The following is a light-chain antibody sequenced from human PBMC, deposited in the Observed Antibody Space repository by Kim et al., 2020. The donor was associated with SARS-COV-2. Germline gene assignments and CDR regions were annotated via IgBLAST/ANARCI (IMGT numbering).Light chain of an antibody. CDR3: QVWDTISDHVV. V-gene: IGLV3-21*03. CDR1: NLGSKS. Sequence: APRRTARIPCGGNNLGSKSVHWYRQKPGPAPVLVVYDDTNRPSGIPERFSGSNSGNTATLTITRVEAGDEADYYCQVWDTISDHVVFGGGTQLTVL. J-gene: IGLJ2*01. CDR2: DDT.